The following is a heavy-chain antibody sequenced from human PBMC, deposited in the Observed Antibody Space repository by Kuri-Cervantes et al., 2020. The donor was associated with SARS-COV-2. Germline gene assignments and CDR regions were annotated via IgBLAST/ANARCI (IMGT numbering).Heavy chain of an antibody. J-gene: IGHJ4*02. Sequence: GESLKISCAASGFTFSTSWMHWVRQAPGKGLEWVAVISHDGKNKKCIASGKGRFTTSRDNSQNTLYLHMKSLRSEDTAMYYCAKDRVGVQDFWGQGTLVTVSS. CDR2: ISHDGKNK. CDR3: AKDRVGVQDF. CDR1: GFTFSTSW. D-gene: IGHD2-21*01. V-gene: IGHV3-30*18.